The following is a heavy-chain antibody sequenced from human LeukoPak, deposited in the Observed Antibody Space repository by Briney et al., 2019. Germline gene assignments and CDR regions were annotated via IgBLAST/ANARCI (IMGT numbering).Heavy chain of an antibody. Sequence: PSETLSLTCTVSGGSISSYYWSWIRQPPGKGLEWIGYIYYSGSTNYNPSLKSRVTISVDTSKNRFSLKLSSVTAADTAVYYCARELEGFDTWGQGTMVTVSS. J-gene: IGHJ3*02. V-gene: IGHV4-59*01. CDR3: ARELEGFDT. CDR2: IYYSGST. D-gene: IGHD1-1*01. CDR1: GGSISSYY.